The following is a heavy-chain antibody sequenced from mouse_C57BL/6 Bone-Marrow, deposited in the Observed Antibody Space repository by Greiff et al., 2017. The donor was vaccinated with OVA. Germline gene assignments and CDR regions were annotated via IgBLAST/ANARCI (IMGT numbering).Heavy chain of an antibody. Sequence: DVKLVESGGGLVQSGRSLRLSCATSGFTFSDFYMEWVRQAPGKGLEWIAASRNKANDYTTEYSASVKGRFIVSRDTSQSILYLQMNALRAEDTAIYYCARDALRGDAMDYWGQGTSVTVSS. CDR2: SRNKANDYTT. CDR1: GFTFSDFY. CDR3: ARDALRGDAMDY. V-gene: IGHV7-1*01. J-gene: IGHJ4*01. D-gene: IGHD1-1*01.